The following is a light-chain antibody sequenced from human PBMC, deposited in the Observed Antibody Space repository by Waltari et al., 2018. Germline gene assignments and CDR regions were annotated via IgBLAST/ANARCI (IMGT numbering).Light chain of an antibody. V-gene: IGLV3-1*01. CDR1: RLGDKY. J-gene: IGLJ3*02. Sequence: SYELTQPPSVSVSPGQTASITCSGHRLGDKYVSWYQHKPGQSPVLVIYHDNRRPSGIPERFSGSNTGNTATLTISGTQAMDEADCYGQAWDTSTAAAVFGGGTKLTVL. CDR3: QAWDTSTAAAV. CDR2: HDN.